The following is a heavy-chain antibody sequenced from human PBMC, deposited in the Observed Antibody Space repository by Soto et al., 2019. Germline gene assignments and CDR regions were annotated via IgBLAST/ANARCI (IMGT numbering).Heavy chain of an antibody. CDR1: GFSLDTSGVG. J-gene: IGHJ4*02. CDR2: IFWNDDR. D-gene: IGHD1-26*01. V-gene: IGHV2-5*01. CDR3: GSRVVGGNIKDYYFDY. Sequence: QSTLKESGPALVRPAQTLTLTCTFCGFSLDTSGVGVGWSRQPPGKGPECLALIFWNDDRRYSPSLRSRLTIAKDTSKNQVVLTMTKVDPVATATYHCGSRVVGGNIKDYYFDYWGQGIMVAVSS.